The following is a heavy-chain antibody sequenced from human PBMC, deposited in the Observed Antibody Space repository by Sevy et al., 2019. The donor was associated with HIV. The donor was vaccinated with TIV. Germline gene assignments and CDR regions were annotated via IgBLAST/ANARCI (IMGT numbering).Heavy chain of an antibody. CDR1: GFPFSSYA. Sequence: GGSLRLSCAASGFPFSSYAMSWVRQAPGRGLEWVSTLIGGGRRTYYADSVTGRFIISRDNSRNTLYLQMNSLRAEDTAIYYSAKRSVLSGRAGGGANYGMDVCGRGTTVTVSS. D-gene: IGHD3-16*01. V-gene: IGHV3-23*01. J-gene: IGHJ6*02. CDR2: LIGGGRRT. CDR3: AKRSVLSGRAGGGANYGMDV.